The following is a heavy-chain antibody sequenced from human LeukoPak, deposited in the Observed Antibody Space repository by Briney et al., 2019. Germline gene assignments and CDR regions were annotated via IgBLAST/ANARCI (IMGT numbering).Heavy chain of an antibody. D-gene: IGHD1-26*01. CDR2: INPSGGST. J-gene: IGHJ4*02. Sequence: RASVKVSCKASGYSFTYHYMHWLRQAPGQGLEWIGIINPSGGSTSYAQKFQGRVTMTRDMSTSTVYMELSSLRSEDTAVYYCARGWEGATTFDPLQNWGQGTLVTVSS. CDR3: ARGWEGATTFDPLQN. V-gene: IGHV1-46*01. CDR1: GYSFTYHY.